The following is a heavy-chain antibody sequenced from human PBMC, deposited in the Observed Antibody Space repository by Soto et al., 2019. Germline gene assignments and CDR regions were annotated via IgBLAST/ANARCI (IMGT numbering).Heavy chain of an antibody. D-gene: IGHD2-15*01. Sequence: PGGSLRLSCAASGFMFNSYSMNRVRQAPGKGLEWVSYISISSTTYYADSVKGRFTISRDNAKNSLYLQMNSLRAEDTAIYYCAREYCSGGSCYCFDYWGLGTLVTSPQ. J-gene: IGHJ4*02. V-gene: IGHV3-48*01. CDR1: GFMFNSYS. CDR3: AREYCSGGSCYCFDY. CDR2: ISISSTT.